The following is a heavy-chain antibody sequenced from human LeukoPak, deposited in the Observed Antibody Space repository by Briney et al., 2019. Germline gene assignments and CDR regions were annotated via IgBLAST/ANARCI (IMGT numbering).Heavy chain of an antibody. V-gene: IGHV1-8*01. D-gene: IGHD6-13*01. CDR3: ARGLRREQQLLRAFDY. CDR2: MNPNSGNT. J-gene: IGHJ4*02. CDR1: GYTFTNYD. Sequence: HAASVRVSCKASGYTFTNYDINWVRQASGQGLEWMGWMNPNSGNTGSAQKFQGRVTMTSNTSISTAYMELSSLRSEDTAVYYCARGLRREQQLLRAFDYWGQGTPVTVSS.